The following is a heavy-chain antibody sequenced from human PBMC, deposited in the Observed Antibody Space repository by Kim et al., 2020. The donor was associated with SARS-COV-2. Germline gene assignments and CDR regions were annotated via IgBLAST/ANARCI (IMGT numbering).Heavy chain of an antibody. Sequence: NYRPSFQDHVTISADKSISTAYLQWSSLKASDTAMYYCARYSNYDNYFDYWGQGTLVTVSS. V-gene: IGHV5-10-1*01. D-gene: IGHD4-4*01. J-gene: IGHJ4*02. CDR3: ARYSNYDNYFDY.